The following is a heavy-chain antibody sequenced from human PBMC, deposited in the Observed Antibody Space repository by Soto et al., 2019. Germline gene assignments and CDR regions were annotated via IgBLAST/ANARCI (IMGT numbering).Heavy chain of an antibody. CDR2: ISYDGSYK. V-gene: IGHV3-30-3*01. Sequence: PGGSLRLSCAASGFTFSSYGIHWVRQAPGKGLDWVAFISYDGSYKLYADSVKGRFTISRDNSKNSLYLQMNSLRAEDTAVYYCARGRSVSYYFDYWGQGTLVTVSS. D-gene: IGHD2-8*01. J-gene: IGHJ4*02. CDR1: GFTFSSYG. CDR3: ARGRSVSYYFDY.